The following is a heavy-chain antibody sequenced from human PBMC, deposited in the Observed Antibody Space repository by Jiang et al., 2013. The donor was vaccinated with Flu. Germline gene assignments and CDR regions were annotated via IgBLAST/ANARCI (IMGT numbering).Heavy chain of an antibody. CDR1: GGSISSGSYY. V-gene: IGHV4-61*02. Sequence: GPGLVKPSQTLSLTCTVSGGSISSGSYYWSWIRQPAGKGLEWIGRIYTSGSTNYNPSLKSRVTISVDTSKNQFSLKLSSVTAADTAVYYCARDKPGYCSGASCYSIDYWGQGTLVTVSS. D-gene: IGHD2-15*01. CDR3: ARDKPGYCSGASCYSIDY. CDR2: IYTSGST. J-gene: IGHJ4*02.